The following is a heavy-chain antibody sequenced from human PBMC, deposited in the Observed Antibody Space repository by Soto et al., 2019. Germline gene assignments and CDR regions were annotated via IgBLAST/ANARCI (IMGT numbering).Heavy chain of an antibody. CDR2: IWHDGRNK. V-gene: IGHV3-33*01. J-gene: IGHJ4*02. D-gene: IGHD2-2*01. Sequence: LRLSFAASGFTFSTYGMHWVRQAPGKGLEWVAVIWHDGRNKYYADFVKGRFTISRDNSKNTLYLQMNSLRAEDTAVYYCASRSPALDYWGQGTLVTVSS. CDR3: ASRSPALDY. CDR1: GFTFSTYG.